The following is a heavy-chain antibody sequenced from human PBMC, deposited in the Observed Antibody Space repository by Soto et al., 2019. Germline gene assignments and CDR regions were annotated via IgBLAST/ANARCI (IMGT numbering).Heavy chain of an antibody. CDR2: IGTAGDT. CDR1: GFTFSSYD. J-gene: IGHJ6*02. D-gene: IGHD3-3*01. V-gene: IGHV3-13*01. CDR3: ARDYPLPPSDYDFWSGRDYYGMDV. Sequence: EVQLVESGGGLVQPGGSLRLSCAASGFTFSSYDMHWVRQATGKGLEWVSAIGTAGDTYYPGSVKGRFTISRENAKNSLYLQMNSLRDEDTAVYSCARDYPLPPSDYDFWSGRDYYGMDVWGQGTTVTVSS.